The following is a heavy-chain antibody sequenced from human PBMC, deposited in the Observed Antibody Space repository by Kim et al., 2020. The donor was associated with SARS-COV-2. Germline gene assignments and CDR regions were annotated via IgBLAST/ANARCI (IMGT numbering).Heavy chain of an antibody. CDR2: ISYDGTNK. Sequence: GGSLRLSCAASGFTFTTYSMHWVRQAPGKGLEWVALISYDGTNKYYADSVKGRFTISRDNSKNTLYLQMGSLRPEDTAVYYCGTDPNMITVVETLDYCGQGTLVTVSS. J-gene: IGHJ4*02. CDR3: GTDPNMITVVETLDY. V-gene: IGHV3-30*04. D-gene: IGHD3-22*01. CDR1: GFTFTTYS.